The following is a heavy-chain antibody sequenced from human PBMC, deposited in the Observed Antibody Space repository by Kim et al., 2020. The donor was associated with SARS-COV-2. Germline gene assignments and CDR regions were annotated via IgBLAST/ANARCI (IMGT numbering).Heavy chain of an antibody. CDR3: ARAGHPSLSFPYYFFDN. D-gene: IGHD1-1*01. CDR2: VSYTGST. J-gene: IGHJ4*02. V-gene: IGHV4-59*01. Sequence: SETLSLTCTVSGGSISTYYWTWIRQPPGKGLEWIGYVSYTGSTHYNPSLKSRVFISVDTSKKQFSLNLSSVTVADTAVYYCARAGHPSLSFPYYFFDNWGQGTLVTVSS. CDR1: GGSISTYY.